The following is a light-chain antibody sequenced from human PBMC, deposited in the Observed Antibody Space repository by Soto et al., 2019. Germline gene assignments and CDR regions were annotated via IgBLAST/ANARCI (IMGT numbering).Light chain of an antibody. Sequence: DIQMTQSPSSLSASVGDRVTITCRASQSISNYLNWYQQKPGKAPKLLIYAASSLQSGVPSRFSGRGSGTDFTLTISSLQPEDFATYYCKQSYSTLFTFGPGTKVDI. CDR1: QSISNY. V-gene: IGKV1-39*01. J-gene: IGKJ3*01. CDR3: KQSYSTLFT. CDR2: AAS.